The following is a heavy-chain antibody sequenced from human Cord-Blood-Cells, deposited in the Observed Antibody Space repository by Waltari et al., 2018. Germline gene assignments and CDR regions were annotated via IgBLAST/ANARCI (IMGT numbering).Heavy chain of an antibody. V-gene: IGHV3-33*01. J-gene: IGHJ4*02. CDR2: IWYEGSNK. Sequence: QVQLVESGGGVVQPGRSLRLSCAASGFTFSSYGMPWVRQAPGKGLEWVAVIWYEGSNKYYADLVKVRITSSRDKSKNTLYLQMNRLRAEDTAVYYCAREGSGSYFDYWGQGTLVTVSS. CDR3: AREGSGSYFDY. CDR1: GFTFSSYG. D-gene: IGHD1-26*01.